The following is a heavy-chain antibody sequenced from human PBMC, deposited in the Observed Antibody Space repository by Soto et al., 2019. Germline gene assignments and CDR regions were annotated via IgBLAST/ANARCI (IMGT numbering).Heavy chain of an antibody. J-gene: IGHJ2*01. Sequence: QLQLQESGPGLVKPSETLSLTCTVSGGSISSSSYYWGWIRQPPGKGLEWIGSIYYSGSTYYNPSLKSRVTISVDTSKNQFSLKLSSVTAADTAVYYCASPPRDYDILTAYYYWYFDLWGRGTLVTVSS. CDR3: ASPPRDYDILTAYYYWYFDL. CDR2: IYYSGST. V-gene: IGHV4-39*01. CDR1: GGSISSSSYY. D-gene: IGHD3-9*01.